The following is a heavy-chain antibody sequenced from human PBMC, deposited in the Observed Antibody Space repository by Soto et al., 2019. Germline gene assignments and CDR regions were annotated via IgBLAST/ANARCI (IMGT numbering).Heavy chain of an antibody. CDR2: IYHSGSS. Sequence: SETLSLTCTVSGGSISSDDYHWSWIRQPPGKGLEWIGYIYHSGSSYYNPSLKSRVTISIDTSKNQLSLKLTSVTADDTAVYYCAKEHGGGTSTITSYFDYWGRGTLVTVSS. CDR1: GGSISSDDYH. V-gene: IGHV4-30-4*01. J-gene: IGHJ4*02. CDR3: AKEHGGGTSTITSYFDY. D-gene: IGHD5-12*01.